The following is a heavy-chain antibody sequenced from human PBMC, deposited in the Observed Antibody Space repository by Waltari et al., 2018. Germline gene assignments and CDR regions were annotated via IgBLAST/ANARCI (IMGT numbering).Heavy chain of an antibody. CDR2: IYYSGST. V-gene: IGHV4-39*07. CDR3: ARGDGAGSGDAFDI. J-gene: IGHJ3*02. CDR1: GGSISSSSYY. Sequence: QLQLQESGPGLVKPSETLSLTCTVSGGSISSSSYYWGWTRQPPGKGLEWIGSIYYSGSTYYNPSLKSRVTISVDTSKNQFSLKLSSVTAADTAVYYCARGDGAGSGDAFDIWGQGTMVTVSS. D-gene: IGHD1-26*01.